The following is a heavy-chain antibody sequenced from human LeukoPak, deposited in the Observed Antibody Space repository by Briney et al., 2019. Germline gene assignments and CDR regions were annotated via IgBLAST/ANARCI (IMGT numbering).Heavy chain of an antibody. J-gene: IGHJ4*02. CDR3: AKERVRVAVALNFDY. Sequence: PGGSLRLSCAASGFTFSSYEMNWVRQAPGKGLEWVSAISGSGGSTYYADSVKGRFTISRDNSKNTLYLQMNSLRAEDTAVYYCAKERVRVAVALNFDYWGQGTLVTVSS. D-gene: IGHD6-19*01. CDR2: ISGSGGST. CDR1: GFTFSSYE. V-gene: IGHV3-23*01.